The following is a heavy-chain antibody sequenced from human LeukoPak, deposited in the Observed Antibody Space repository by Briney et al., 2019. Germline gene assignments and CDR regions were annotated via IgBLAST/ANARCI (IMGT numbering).Heavy chain of an antibody. CDR1: GDSIRTYY. Sequence: SETLSLTCSVSGDSIRTYYWSWIRQPPGKGLEWIGYIIDTGSTNYKPSLKTRLTMSVDVSKNQISLKLSSVTAADTAVYYCARLYSGGYIYWGQGTLVTVSS. D-gene: IGHD1-26*01. CDR2: IIDTGST. J-gene: IGHJ4*02. CDR3: ARLYSGGYIY. V-gene: IGHV4-59*01.